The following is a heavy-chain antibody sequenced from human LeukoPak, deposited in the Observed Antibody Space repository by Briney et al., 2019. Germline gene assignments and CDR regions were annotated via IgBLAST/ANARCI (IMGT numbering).Heavy chain of an antibody. CDR3: AKGTVSVWFGELLVNDR. CDR2: IGDGGGST. Sequence: GGSLRLSCKASGFTFSNYAMSWVRQAPGKGVEWVSAIGDGGGSTYTADSVKGRFTISRDNSKNTLYLQMDSVRVEDTALYYCAKGTVSVWFGELLVNDRWGQGTLVTVPS. CDR1: GFTFSNYA. D-gene: IGHD3-10*01. V-gene: IGHV3-23*01. J-gene: IGHJ5*02.